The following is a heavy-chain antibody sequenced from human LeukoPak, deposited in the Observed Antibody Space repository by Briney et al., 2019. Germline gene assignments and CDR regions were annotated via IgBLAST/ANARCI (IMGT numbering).Heavy chain of an antibody. D-gene: IGHD2-8*01. Sequence: SETLSLTCTVSGGSISSGSYYWSWIRQPAGKGLEWIGRIYTSGSTNYNPSLKSRVTISVDTSKNQFSLKLSSVTAADTAVYYCATPPTLRGTNGVWSYWGQGTLVTVSS. CDR1: GGSISSGSYY. CDR2: IYTSGST. J-gene: IGHJ4*02. CDR3: ATPPTLRGTNGVWSY. V-gene: IGHV4-61*02.